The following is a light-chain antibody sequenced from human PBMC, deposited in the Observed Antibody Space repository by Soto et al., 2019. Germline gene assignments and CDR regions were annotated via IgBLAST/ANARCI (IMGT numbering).Light chain of an antibody. V-gene: IGKV3-20*01. Sequence: EIVLTQSPGTLSLSPGERATLSCRASQSVSSSYLAWYQQKPGQAPRLLIYGASSRATGIPDRFSGSGSGTDFTLTISRLEPEDFAAYYCQQHGSSRTFGQGTKVDIK. CDR2: GAS. CDR1: QSVSSSY. J-gene: IGKJ1*01. CDR3: QQHGSSRT.